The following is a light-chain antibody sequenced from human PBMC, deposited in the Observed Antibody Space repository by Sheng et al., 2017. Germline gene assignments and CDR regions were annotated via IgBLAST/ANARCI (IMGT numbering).Light chain of an antibody. CDR3: QHYNGYPWT. CDR2: AAS. Sequence: DIQMTQSPSSVSASVGDRVTITCRASQGINTWLAWYQQKPGKAPKLLISAASTLQSGVPSRFSGSVSGTDFTLTISSLQPDDFATYYCQHYNGYPWTFGQGTQVEIK. J-gene: IGKJ1*01. CDR1: QGINTW. V-gene: IGKV1D-16*01.